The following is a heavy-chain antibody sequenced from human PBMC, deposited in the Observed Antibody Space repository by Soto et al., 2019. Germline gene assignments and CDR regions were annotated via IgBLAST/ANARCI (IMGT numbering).Heavy chain of an antibody. J-gene: IGHJ6*02. Sequence: EVQLLESGGGLVQPGGSLRLSCAVSGFTFSSYAMNWVRQAPGKGLEWVSAISGSGTSTYYADSVKGRFTISRDNSKNTLYLQMDSLRVGDTAAYYCAKSTSMPGRGYNYYFYGMDVWGQGTTVTVSS. CDR1: GFTFSSYA. CDR2: ISGSGTST. CDR3: AKSTSMPGRGYNYYFYGMDV. V-gene: IGHV3-23*01. D-gene: IGHD6-13*01.